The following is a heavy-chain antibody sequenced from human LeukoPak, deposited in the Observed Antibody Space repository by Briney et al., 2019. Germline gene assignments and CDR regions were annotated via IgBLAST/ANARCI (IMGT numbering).Heavy chain of an antibody. D-gene: IGHD1-26*01. CDR1: GGSISSGSYY. CDR2: INHSGST. Sequence: SPSETLSLTCTVSGGSISSGSYYWSWIRQPPGKGLEWIGEINHSGSTNYNPSLKSRVTISVDTSKNQFSLKLSSVTAADTAVYYCARVSGELPYWGQGTLVTVSS. J-gene: IGHJ4*02. V-gene: IGHV4-39*07. CDR3: ARVSGELPY.